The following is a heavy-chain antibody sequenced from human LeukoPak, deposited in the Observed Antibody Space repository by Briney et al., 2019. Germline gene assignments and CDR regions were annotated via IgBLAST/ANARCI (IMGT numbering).Heavy chain of an antibody. V-gene: IGHV1-69*05. CDR2: IIPIFGTA. CDR1: GGTFSSYA. Sequence: ASVKVSCKASGGTFSSYAISWVRQARGQGLEWMGGIIPIFGTANYAQKFQGRVTITTDESTSTAYMELSSLRSEDTAVYYCARAVVVPAAIYGNWFDPWGQGTLVTVSS. D-gene: IGHD2-2*02. J-gene: IGHJ5*02. CDR3: ARAVVVPAAIYGNWFDP.